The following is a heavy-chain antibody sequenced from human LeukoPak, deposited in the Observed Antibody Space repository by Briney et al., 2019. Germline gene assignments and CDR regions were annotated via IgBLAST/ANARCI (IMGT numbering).Heavy chain of an antibody. D-gene: IGHD5-18*01. V-gene: IGHV3-48*03. CDR3: ARQQQQLWYD. CDR2: ISSSAGTT. Sequence: GGSLRLSCAASGFTFSSYEMNWVGQAPGKGLEWVSYISSSAGTTYYADSVKGRFTISRDNAKNSLYLKMNSLRAEDTAVYFCARQQQQLWYDWGQGTLVTVSS. CDR1: GFTFSSYE. J-gene: IGHJ4*02.